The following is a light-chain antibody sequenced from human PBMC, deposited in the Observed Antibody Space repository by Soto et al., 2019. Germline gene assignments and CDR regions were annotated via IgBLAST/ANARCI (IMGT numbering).Light chain of an antibody. CDR1: SSNIGSNY. CDR3: AAWDDSLSGFYV. Sequence: QSVLTQPPSAFGSPGQRVTSSCSGSSSNIGSNYVYWYQQLPGTAPKLLIYRNNQRPSGVPDRFSGSKSGTSASLAISGLRSEDEADYYCAAWDDSLSGFYVFGTGTKVTVL. V-gene: IGLV1-47*01. J-gene: IGLJ1*01. CDR2: RNN.